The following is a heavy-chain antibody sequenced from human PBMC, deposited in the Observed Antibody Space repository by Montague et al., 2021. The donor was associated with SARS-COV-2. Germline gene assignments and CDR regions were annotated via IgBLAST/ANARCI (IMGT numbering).Heavy chain of an antibody. V-gene: IGHV4-39*07. J-gene: IGHJ4*02. CDR3: ASQVPDFWSGIDY. D-gene: IGHD3-3*01. Sequence: SETLSLTCTVSGGSISSSSYYWGWIRQPPGKGLEWIGSIYYSGSTYYNPSLKSRVTISVDTPKNQFSLKLSSVTAADTAVYYCASQVPDFWSGIDYWGQGTLVTVSS. CDR2: IYYSGST. CDR1: GGSISSSSYY.